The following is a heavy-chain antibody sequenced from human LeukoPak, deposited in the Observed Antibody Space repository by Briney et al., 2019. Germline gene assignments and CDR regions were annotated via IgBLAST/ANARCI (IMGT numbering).Heavy chain of an antibody. CDR2: INTDGSTT. J-gene: IGHJ3*01. Sequence: PGGSLRLSCAASGFTFSTYWMHWVRQAPGKGLVWVSRINTDGSTTTNADSVKGRFTISRDNAKHTLYLQMSSLRAEDTAVYYCASGGDAFDVWGRGTMVTVSS. CDR1: GFTFSTYW. V-gene: IGHV3-74*01. CDR3: ASGGDAFDV.